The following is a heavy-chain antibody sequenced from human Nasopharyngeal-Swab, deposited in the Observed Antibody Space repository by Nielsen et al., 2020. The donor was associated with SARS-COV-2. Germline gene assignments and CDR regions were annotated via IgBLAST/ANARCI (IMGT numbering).Heavy chain of an antibody. J-gene: IGHJ4*02. CDR3: ARDSENDGWFPYS. D-gene: IGHD6-19*01. Sequence: GESLKISCAASGIIFRTSAMHLLRQAPHKGLEWVAMTSYDGSITYYTDSVKGRFTISRDNSKKTLSLQMNSLRIEDTAVYYCARDSENDGWFPYSWGQGNLVTVS. CDR1: GIIFRTSA. CDR2: TSYDGSIT. V-gene: IGHV3-30-3*01.